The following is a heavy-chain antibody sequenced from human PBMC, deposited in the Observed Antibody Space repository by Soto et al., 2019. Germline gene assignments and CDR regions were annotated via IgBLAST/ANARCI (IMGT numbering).Heavy chain of an antibody. D-gene: IGHD2-15*01. V-gene: IGHV5-51*01. CDR3: ARQRYCSGGSCPFDY. CDR2: IYPGDSDT. CDR1: GYSFTSYW. Sequence: GESLKISCNGSGYSFTSYWIGWVRQMPGKGLEWMGIIYPGDSDTRYSPSFQGQVTISADKSISTAYLQWSSLKASDTAMYYCARQRYCSGGSCPFDYWGQGTLVTVSS. J-gene: IGHJ4*02.